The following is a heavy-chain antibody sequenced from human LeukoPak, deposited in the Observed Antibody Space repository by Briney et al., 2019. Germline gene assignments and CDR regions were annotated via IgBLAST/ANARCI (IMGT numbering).Heavy chain of an antibody. D-gene: IGHD6-19*01. CDR2: IFGSGGSA. V-gene: IGHV3-23*01. CDR3: AKTATGYSSGHYPGWPVDY. Sequence: GGSLRLSCAASGFTFNSYAMYWVRQAPGKGLEWVSGIFGSGGSAHYADSVKGRFAISRDNSKNRVYLQMNSLRAVDTAVYYCAKTATGYSSGHYPGWPVDYWGQGTLVTVSS. J-gene: IGHJ4*02. CDR1: GFTFNSYA.